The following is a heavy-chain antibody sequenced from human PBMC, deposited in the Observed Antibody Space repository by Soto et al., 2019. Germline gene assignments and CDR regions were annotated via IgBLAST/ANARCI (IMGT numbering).Heavy chain of an antibody. D-gene: IGHD6-13*01. CDR1: GYTFTHYA. V-gene: IGHV1-3*01. J-gene: IGHJ5*02. CDR3: ARGLAADGA. Sequence: QVQLVQSGAEVKKHGASVKVSCKASGYTFTHYAIHWVRHAPGQRLEWMGFINAGSGNTKYSQTFQGRLTFTKDTSASTAYMDLSSLRSEDTAIYYCARGLAADGAWGQGTLVTVSS. CDR2: INAGSGNT.